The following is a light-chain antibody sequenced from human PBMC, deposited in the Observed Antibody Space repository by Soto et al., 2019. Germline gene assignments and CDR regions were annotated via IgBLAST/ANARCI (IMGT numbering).Light chain of an antibody. J-gene: IGKJ1*01. Sequence: DIHMTQSPSTLSASVGYTFTITCRASLSIDTWLAWHQQKPGRAPELLISKASTLESGVPSRLSGSGSGTAFTLTISGLQPDDFPIYYCQQYNSYRAFGQGTKVDIK. CDR1: LSIDTW. CDR3: QQYNSYRA. V-gene: IGKV1-5*03. CDR2: KAS.